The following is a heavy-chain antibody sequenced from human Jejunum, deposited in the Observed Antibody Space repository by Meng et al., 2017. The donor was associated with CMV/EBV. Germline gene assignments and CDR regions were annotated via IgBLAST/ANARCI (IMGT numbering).Heavy chain of an antibody. Sequence: SIRDYYWSWIRQPPGKGLEWIGEIDHSGSTNYSPSLKSRVTISVDASKSQFSLRLSSVTAADTAIYYCARGYHGPGIAVTGADIDYWGQGTLVTVSS. V-gene: IGHV4-34*01. CDR1: SIRDYY. CDR2: IDHSGST. J-gene: IGHJ4*02. CDR3: ARGYHGPGIAVTGADIDY. D-gene: IGHD6-19*01.